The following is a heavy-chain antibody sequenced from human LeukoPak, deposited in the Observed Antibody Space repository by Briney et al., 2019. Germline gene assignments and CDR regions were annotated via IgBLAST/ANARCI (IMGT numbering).Heavy chain of an antibody. D-gene: IGHD3-16*01. Sequence: GASVKVSCKASGYTFTSYGISWVRQAPGQGLEWMGWISAYNGNTNYAQKLQGRVTMTTDTSTSTAYMELRSLRSDDTAVYYCAREGGDYVWGSYHLDYWGQGTLVTVSS. V-gene: IGHV1-18*01. CDR2: ISAYNGNT. CDR3: AREGGDYVWGSYHLDY. J-gene: IGHJ4*02. CDR1: GYTFTSYG.